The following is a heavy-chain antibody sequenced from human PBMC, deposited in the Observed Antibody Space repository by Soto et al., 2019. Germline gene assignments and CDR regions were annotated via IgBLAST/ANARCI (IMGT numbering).Heavy chain of an antibody. Sequence: VGSLRLSCSASGFTFSSFAMHWVRQAPGKGLEYVSAISVNEDNTYYADSVKDRFTISRDNSKNTLYLQMSSLRTEDTAVYYCVKYSSSWPTSPNNWFDPWGQGTLVTVSS. J-gene: IGHJ5*02. CDR3: VKYSSSWPTSPNNWFDP. CDR2: ISVNEDNT. CDR1: GFTFSSFA. D-gene: IGHD6-13*01. V-gene: IGHV3-64D*08.